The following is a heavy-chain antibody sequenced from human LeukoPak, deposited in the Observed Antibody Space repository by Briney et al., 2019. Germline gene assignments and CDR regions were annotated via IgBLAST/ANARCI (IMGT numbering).Heavy chain of an antibody. CDR3: ARGYCSSTSCVPFDP. CDR1: GFTFSSYA. J-gene: IGHJ5*02. V-gene: IGHV3-23*01. Sequence: PGGSLRLSCAASGFTFSSYAMSWVRQAPGKGLEWVSAISGSGGSTYYADSVKGRFTISRDNSKNTLYLQMNSLRAEDTAVYYCARGYCSSTSCVPFDPWGQGTLVTGSS. CDR2: ISGSGGST. D-gene: IGHD2-2*01.